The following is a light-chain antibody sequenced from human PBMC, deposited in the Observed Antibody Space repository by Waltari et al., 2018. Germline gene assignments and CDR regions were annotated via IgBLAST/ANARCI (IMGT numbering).Light chain of an antibody. V-gene: IGKV3-20*01. J-gene: IGKJ2*01. CDR3: QQYGDSPLYT. Sequence: EIVLTQSPGTLSLSPGERATLSCRASQRVGNNYLTWYQQKPGQAPRLLIYDASTRASCIPDRFSGSGSGTDFTLTISRLEPEDLAVYYCQQYGDSPLYTFGQGTKLEI. CDR1: QRVGNNY. CDR2: DAS.